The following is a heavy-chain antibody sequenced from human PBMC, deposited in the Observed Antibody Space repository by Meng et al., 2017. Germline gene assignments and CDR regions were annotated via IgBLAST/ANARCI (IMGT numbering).Heavy chain of an antibody. CDR2: ISYDGSNK. CDR3: ARDHIVVVTARSRNYFDY. CDR1: EFTFSSYA. J-gene: IGHJ4*02. D-gene: IGHD2-21*02. V-gene: IGHV3-30*01. Sequence: GESLKISCAASEFTFSSYAMHWVRQAPGKGLEWVAVISYDGSNKYYADSVKGRFTISRDNSKNTLYLQMNSLRAEDTAVYYCARDHIVVVTARSRNYFDYWGQGTLVTVSS.